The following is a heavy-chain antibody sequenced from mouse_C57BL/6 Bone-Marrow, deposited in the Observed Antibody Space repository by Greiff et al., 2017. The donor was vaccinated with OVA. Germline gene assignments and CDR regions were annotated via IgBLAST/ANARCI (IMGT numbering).Heavy chain of an antibody. CDR1: GYTFTSYT. V-gene: IGHV1-4*01. J-gene: IGHJ2*01. CDR3: ASLITTVDY. Sequence: VQLQQSGAELARPGASVTMSCKASGYTFTSYTMHWVKQRPGQGLEWIGYINPSSGYTKYNQKFKDKATLTADKSSSTAYMQLSSLTSEDSAVYYCASLITTVDYWGQGTTLTVSS. D-gene: IGHD1-1*01. CDR2: INPSSGYT.